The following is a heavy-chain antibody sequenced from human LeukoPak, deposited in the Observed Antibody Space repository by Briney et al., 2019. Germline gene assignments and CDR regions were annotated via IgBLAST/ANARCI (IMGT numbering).Heavy chain of an antibody. CDR2: INPNSGNT. Sequence: ASVKVSCKASGYTFTGYYMHWVRQAPGQGLEWMGWINPNSGNTGYAQKFQGRVTMTRNTSISTAYMELSSLRSEDTAVYYCARSSGWAYYYYYYMDVWGKGTTVTISS. V-gene: IGHV1-8*02. CDR3: ARSSGWAYYYYYYMDV. CDR1: GYTFTGYY. D-gene: IGHD6-19*01. J-gene: IGHJ6*03.